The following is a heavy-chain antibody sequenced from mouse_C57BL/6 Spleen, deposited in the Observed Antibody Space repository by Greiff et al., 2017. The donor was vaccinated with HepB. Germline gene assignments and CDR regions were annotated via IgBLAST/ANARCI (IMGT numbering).Heavy chain of an antibody. V-gene: IGHV10-1*01. Sequence: GGGLVQPKGSLKLSCAASGFSFNTYAMNWVRQAPGKGLEWVARIRSKSNNYATYYADSVKDRFTISRDDSKSMLYLQMNNLKTEDTAMYYCVRRGYAMDYWGQGTSVTVSS. CDR2: IRSKSNNYAT. J-gene: IGHJ4*01. CDR3: VRRGYAMDY. CDR1: GFSFNTYA.